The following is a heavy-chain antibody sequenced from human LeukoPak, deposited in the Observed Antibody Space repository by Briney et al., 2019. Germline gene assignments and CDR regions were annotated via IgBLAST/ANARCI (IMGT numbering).Heavy chain of an antibody. D-gene: IGHD3-10*01. V-gene: IGHV3-30*14. CDR2: ISYDGSNK. CDR1: GFTFSSYA. Sequence: GGSLRLSCAASGFTFSSYAMHWVRQAPGKGLEWVAVISYDGSNKYYADSVRGRFTISRDNSKNTLYLQMTSLRAEDTAVYYCVKDGFGHLFYGFDIWGQGTMVTVSS. J-gene: IGHJ3*02. CDR3: VKDGFGHLFYGFDI.